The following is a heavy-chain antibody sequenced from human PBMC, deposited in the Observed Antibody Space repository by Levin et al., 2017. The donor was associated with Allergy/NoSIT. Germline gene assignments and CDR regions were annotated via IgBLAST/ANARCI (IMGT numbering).Heavy chain of an antibody. CDR3: AGEFPPGYGGYERAGGPDY. CDR2: ISSSSSYI. J-gene: IGHJ4*02. Sequence: LSLTCAASGFTSSSSSMNWVRPALGKGLEWVSSISSSSSYIYYADSVKGRFTISRDNAKNSLYLQMNSLRAEDTAVYYCAGEFPPGYGGYERAGGPDYWGQGTLVTVSS. CDR1: GFTSSSSS. D-gene: IGHD5-12*01. V-gene: IGHV3-21*01.